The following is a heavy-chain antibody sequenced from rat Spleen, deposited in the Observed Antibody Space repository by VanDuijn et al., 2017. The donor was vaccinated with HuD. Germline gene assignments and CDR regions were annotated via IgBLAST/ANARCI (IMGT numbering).Heavy chain of an antibody. Sequence: EVQLVESGGGLVQPGRSLKLSCAASGFTFSDYNMAWVRQAPKKGLEWVATINYDGSSTYYRDSVKGRFTISRDNAQNTLYLQMDSLRSDDTATYYCATENYWFAYWGQGTLVTVSS. J-gene: IGHJ3*01. V-gene: IGHV5-7*01. CDR2: INYDGSST. D-gene: IGHD1-10*01. CDR3: ATENYWFAY. CDR1: GFTFSDYN.